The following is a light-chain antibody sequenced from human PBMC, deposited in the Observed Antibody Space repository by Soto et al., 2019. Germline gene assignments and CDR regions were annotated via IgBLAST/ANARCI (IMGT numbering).Light chain of an antibody. Sequence: QSALTQPPSVSGSPGQSVTISCTGTSSDVGSYNRVSWYQQPPGTAPTLMIYEVSNRPSGVPGRFSGSKSGNTASLTISGLQAEDEADYCCSSYTSSSAGVFGGGTKLTVL. J-gene: IGLJ2*01. CDR3: SSYTSSSAGV. V-gene: IGLV2-18*02. CDR2: EVS. CDR1: SSDVGSYNR.